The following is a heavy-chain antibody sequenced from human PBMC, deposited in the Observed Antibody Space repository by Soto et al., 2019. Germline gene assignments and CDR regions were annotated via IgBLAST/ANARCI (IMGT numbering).Heavy chain of an antibody. J-gene: IGHJ3*02. CDR2: IYHTGST. D-gene: IGHD6-13*01. V-gene: IGHV4-4*02. CDR1: GDSISGTNW. CDR3: ARLPALGSNSYGGTFDI. Sequence: PSETLSLTCTVSGDSISGTNWWSWVRQPPGKGLEWIGEIYHTGSTNYNPSLKSPVTISVDKSKNQFSLKLSSVSAADTAVYYCARLPALGSNSYGGTFDIWG.